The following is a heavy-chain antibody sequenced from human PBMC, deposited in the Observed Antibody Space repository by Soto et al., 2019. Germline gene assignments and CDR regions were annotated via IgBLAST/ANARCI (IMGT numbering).Heavy chain of an antibody. J-gene: IGHJ4*02. Sequence: QITLKESGPPLVKPTQTLTLTCTFSGFSLSTSGVGVGWIRQPPGKALEWLALIYWDDDKRYSPSLKSRLTITKDTSKNQVVLTMTNMDPVDTATYYCARLQTSIAAAGRDYYFDYWGQGTLVTVSS. CDR3: ARLQTSIAAAGRDYYFDY. CDR1: GFSLSTSGVG. D-gene: IGHD6-13*01. V-gene: IGHV2-5*02. CDR2: IYWDDDK.